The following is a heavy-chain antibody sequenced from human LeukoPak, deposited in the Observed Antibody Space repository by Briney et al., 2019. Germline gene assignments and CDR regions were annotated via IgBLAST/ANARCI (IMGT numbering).Heavy chain of an antibody. D-gene: IGHD2-15*01. CDR1: GFTFSSYW. CDR2: IKQDGSEK. V-gene: IGHV3-7*03. Sequence: GGSLRLSCAASGFTFSSYWMSWVRQAPGKGLEWVANIKQDGSEKYYVDSVKGRLTISRDNSKNTLYLQMNSLRAEDTAVYYCAKEDIVVVVAGRFDPWGQGTLVTVSS. CDR3: AKEDIVVVVAGRFDP. J-gene: IGHJ5*02.